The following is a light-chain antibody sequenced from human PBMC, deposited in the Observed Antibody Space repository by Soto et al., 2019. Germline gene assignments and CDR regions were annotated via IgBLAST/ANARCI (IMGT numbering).Light chain of an antibody. CDR3: QQLSTYT. V-gene: IGKV1-9*01. CDR1: QGISSY. J-gene: IGKJ3*01. Sequence: IQLTQSPSSLSASVGDRVTITCRASQGISSYLAWYQQKPGKAPKLLISAASTLQSGVPSRFSGSGSGTDFTLTIRTLQPEDFASYYCQQLSTYTFGHGTKVDIK. CDR2: AAS.